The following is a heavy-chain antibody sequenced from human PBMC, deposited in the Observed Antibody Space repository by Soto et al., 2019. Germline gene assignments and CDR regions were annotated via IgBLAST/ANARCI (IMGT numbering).Heavy chain of an antibody. V-gene: IGHV3-53*01. CDR2: IHGGGST. CDR3: ASRGP. Sequence: EVQLVESGGGLIQPGGSLRLSCAASGFIVSSDYMSWVRQAPGKGLEWVSIIHGGGSTYYADSVKGRFTISRDNSKNTLYLQRTSRRAEGTAVYYCASRGPWGQGTLVTVSS. CDR1: GFIVSSDY. J-gene: IGHJ5*02.